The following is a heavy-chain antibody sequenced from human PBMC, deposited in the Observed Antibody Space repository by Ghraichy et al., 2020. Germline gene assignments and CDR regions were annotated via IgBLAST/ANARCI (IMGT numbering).Heavy chain of an antibody. Sequence: LSLTCAASGFTFSDYWMSWVRQAPGKGLEWMANIKQDGSQKYYVDSVKGRFTISRDNAKNSVYLQMNSLRAEDTAVYYCARIGYSSSSFDYWGQGTLVTVSS. J-gene: IGHJ4*02. CDR3: ARIGYSSSSFDY. CDR2: IKQDGSQK. V-gene: IGHV3-7*01. D-gene: IGHD6-6*01. CDR1: GFTFSDYW.